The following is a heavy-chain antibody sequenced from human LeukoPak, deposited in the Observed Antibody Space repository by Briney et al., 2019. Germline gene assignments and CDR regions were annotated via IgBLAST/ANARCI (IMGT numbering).Heavy chain of an antibody. CDR2: IYHTGST. CDR1: GYSITSGYY. Sequence: SETLSLTCTVSGYSITSGYYWGWFRQPPGKGLEWIASIYHTGSTYYNPSLKSLVTISVDTSKNQFSLKLSSVTDADTAVYYCARSGTYQHSSSYDYWGQGTLVTVSS. CDR3: ARSGTYQHSSSYDY. D-gene: IGHD6-13*01. J-gene: IGHJ4*02. V-gene: IGHV4-38-2*02.